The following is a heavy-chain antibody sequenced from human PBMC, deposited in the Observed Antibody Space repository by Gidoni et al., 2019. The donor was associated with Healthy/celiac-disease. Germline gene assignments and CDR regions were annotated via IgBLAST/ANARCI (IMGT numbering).Heavy chain of an antibody. Sequence: QVQLQESGPGLVKPSETLSLTCTVSGGSISSYYWSWIRQPPGKGLEWIGYIYYSGSTNYNPSLKSRVTISVDTSKNQFSLKLSSVTAADTAVYYCARSGDGGATIRNYYYYYGMDVWGQGTTVTVSS. CDR1: GGSISSYY. CDR2: IYYSGST. V-gene: IGHV4-59*01. J-gene: IGHJ6*02. D-gene: IGHD5-12*01. CDR3: ARSGDGGATIRNYYYYYGMDV.